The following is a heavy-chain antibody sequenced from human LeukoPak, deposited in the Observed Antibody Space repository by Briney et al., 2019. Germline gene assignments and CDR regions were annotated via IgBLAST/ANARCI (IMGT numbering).Heavy chain of an antibody. J-gene: IGHJ4*02. CDR2: IYHDGNT. D-gene: IGHD3-10*01. V-gene: IGHV4-4*07. CDR3: ARDDFYGSGRKSGLFDY. CDR1: GGSVSNSY. Sequence: SETLSLTCAVSGGSVSNSYWSWLRQPAGKGLEWLGHIYHDGNTNYNPSLQGRLTMSRDTSKNHVSLRLTSVTAADTALYYCARDDFYGSGRKSGLFDYWGQGILVIVSS.